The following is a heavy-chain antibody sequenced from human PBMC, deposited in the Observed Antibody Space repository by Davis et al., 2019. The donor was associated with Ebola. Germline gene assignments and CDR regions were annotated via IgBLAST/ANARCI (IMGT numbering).Heavy chain of an antibody. D-gene: IGHD3-22*01. CDR1: GGSISSYY. V-gene: IGHV4-59*12. Sequence: SETLSLTCTVSGGSISSYYWSWIRQPPGKGLEWIGYIYYSGSTSYNPSLKSRLTISVITSKNQFSLKLSSVTAADTAVYYCARAPLVYDSTAYYYALDSWGQGTLVTVSS. J-gene: IGHJ4*02. CDR3: ARAPLVYDSTAYYYALDS. CDR2: IYYSGST.